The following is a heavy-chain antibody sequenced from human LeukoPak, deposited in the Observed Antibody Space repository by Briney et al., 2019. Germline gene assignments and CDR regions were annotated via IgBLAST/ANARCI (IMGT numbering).Heavy chain of an antibody. CDR2: IKQDGSEK. Sequence: PGGSLRLSCAASGFTFSSYWMSWVRQAPGKGLEWVANIKQDGSEKYYVDSVKGRFTISRDNSKNTLHLQMDSLRAEDTAVYYCAKVRWDNSGWYYLDSWGQGTLVTVSS. D-gene: IGHD6-19*01. J-gene: IGHJ4*02. V-gene: IGHV3-7*01. CDR1: GFTFSSYW. CDR3: AKVRWDNSGWYYLDS.